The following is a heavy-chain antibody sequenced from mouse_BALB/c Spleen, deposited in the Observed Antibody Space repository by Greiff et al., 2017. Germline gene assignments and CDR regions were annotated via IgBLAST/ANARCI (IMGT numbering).Heavy chain of an antibody. J-gene: IGHJ3*01. CDR1: GFNIKDTY. CDR2: IDPANGNT. V-gene: IGHV14-3*02. Sequence: EVQLHQSGAELVKPGASVKLSCTASGFNIKDTYMHWVKQRPEQGLEWIGRIDPANGNTKYDPKFQGKATITADTSSNTAYLQLSSLTSEDTAVYYCARGSSGPAWFAYWGQGTLVTVSA. D-gene: IGHD3-1*01. CDR3: ARGSSGPAWFAY.